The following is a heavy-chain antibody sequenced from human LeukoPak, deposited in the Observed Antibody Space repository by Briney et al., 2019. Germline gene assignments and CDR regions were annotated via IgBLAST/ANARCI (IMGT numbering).Heavy chain of an antibody. CDR1: GYSFTTYW. Sequence: GESLTISCQGSGYSFTTYWIHWVRQMPGKGLEWMGGIDPSDSYTNYSPSFQGHVTMSVDKSISTAYLQWSSLKASDTAMYYCARPNITSYYDSRGYDAFDVWGQGTMVTASS. CDR2: IDPSDSYT. CDR3: ARPNITSYYDSRGYDAFDV. V-gene: IGHV5-10-1*01. D-gene: IGHD3-22*01. J-gene: IGHJ3*01.